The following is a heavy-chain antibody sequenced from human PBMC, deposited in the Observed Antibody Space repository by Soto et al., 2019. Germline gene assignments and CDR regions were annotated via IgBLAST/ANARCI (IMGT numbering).Heavy chain of an antibody. Sequence: SETLSLTCAVSTGSITTTNWWSWVRQSPGKGLEWIGEVSHGGRTNYNSSLKSRVTISIDKSKNEFSLNLNSVTAADTAIYYCASHLTMANTRGFDHWGQGTLVTVSS. V-gene: IGHV4-4*02. CDR3: ASHLTMANTRGFDH. J-gene: IGHJ4*02. CDR2: VSHGGRT. CDR1: TGSITTTNW. D-gene: IGHD5-12*01.